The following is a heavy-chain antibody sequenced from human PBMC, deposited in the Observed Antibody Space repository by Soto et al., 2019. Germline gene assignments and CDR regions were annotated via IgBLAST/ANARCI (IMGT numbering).Heavy chain of an antibody. V-gene: IGHV6-1*01. CDR1: GDSVSSNSAA. Sequence: QSQTLSLTCAISGDSVSSNSAAWNWIRQSPSRGLEWLGRTYYRSKWYNDYAVSVKSRITINPDTSKNQFSLQLNSVTPEDTAVYYCARDLEAAAYYYYYYMDVWGKGTTVTVSS. CDR3: ARDLEAAAYYYYYYMDV. D-gene: IGHD1-1*01. J-gene: IGHJ6*03. CDR2: TYYRSKWYN.